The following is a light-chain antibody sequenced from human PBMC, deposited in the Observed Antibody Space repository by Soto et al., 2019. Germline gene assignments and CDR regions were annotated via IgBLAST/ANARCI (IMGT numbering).Light chain of an antibody. CDR1: SSDVGGYNY. V-gene: IGLV2-14*01. Sequence: QSALTQPASVSGSPGQSITISCTGTSSDVGGYNYVYWYQQHPGKAPKLMIYDVSNRPSGVSNRFSGSTSGNTASLTISGLQADDEADYYCSSYTSSSTRVFGGGTKLTVL. CDR2: DVS. CDR3: SSYTSSSTRV. J-gene: IGLJ2*01.